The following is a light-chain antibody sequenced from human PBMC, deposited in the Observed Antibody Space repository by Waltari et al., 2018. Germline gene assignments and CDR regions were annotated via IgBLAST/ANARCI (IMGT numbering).Light chain of an antibody. CDR3: VTWDSSLSVV. CDR2: DNN. CDR1: GPNIGTNF. Sequence: QSVLTQPPSVSAAAGQKVSISCSGSGPNIGTNFVSWYQQLPGTAPKLLIFDNNKRPSGIPDRFSGSKSGSSATLGIAGLQTGDEAEYYCVTWDSSLSVVFGGGTKLTVL. V-gene: IGLV1-51*01. J-gene: IGLJ2*01.